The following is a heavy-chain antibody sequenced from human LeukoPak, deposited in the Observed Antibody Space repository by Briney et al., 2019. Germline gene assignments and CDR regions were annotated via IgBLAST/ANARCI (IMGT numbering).Heavy chain of an antibody. J-gene: IGHJ4*02. V-gene: IGHV3-74*01. D-gene: IGHD3-10*01. Sequence: GGTLRLSCAASGFTFNTYGMSWVRQAPGKGLVWVSYINPDGSNTNYADSVKGRFTISRDNAKNALYLQMNSLRAEDTAVYYCAKDLHYGSADYWGQGTLVTVSS. CDR1: GFTFNTYG. CDR2: INPDGSNT. CDR3: AKDLHYGSADY.